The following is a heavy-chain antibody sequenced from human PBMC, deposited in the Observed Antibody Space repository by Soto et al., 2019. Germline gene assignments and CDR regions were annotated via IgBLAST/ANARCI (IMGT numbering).Heavy chain of an antibody. CDR2: ISANIGNT. D-gene: IGHD6-19*01. Sequence: ASVKVSCKAAGGTFSSYAISWVRQAPGQGLEWMGGISANIGNTNYAQKLQGRVTMTTDTSTSTAYMELRSLRSDDTAVYYCARDSPVADTSADAFDIWGQGTMVTVS. CDR3: ARDSPVADTSADAFDI. CDR1: GGTFSSYA. J-gene: IGHJ3*02. V-gene: IGHV1-18*01.